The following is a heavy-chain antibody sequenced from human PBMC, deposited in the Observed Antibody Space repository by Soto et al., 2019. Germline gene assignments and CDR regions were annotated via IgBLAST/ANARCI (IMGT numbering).Heavy chain of an antibody. Sequence: QVHLVESGGGVVQPGGALRLSCAASGFTFKSFAMHWVPQAPGKGLEWVAFISDDGSNQYFADSVKGRFTISRDNSENTVSLQITSLRPGDTAVYYCAKDLYSGSYSSYYFHHWGQGTLVTVSS. V-gene: IGHV3-30*18. D-gene: IGHD1-26*01. J-gene: IGHJ4*02. CDR3: AKDLYSGSYSSYYFHH. CDR2: ISDDGSNQ. CDR1: GFTFKSFA.